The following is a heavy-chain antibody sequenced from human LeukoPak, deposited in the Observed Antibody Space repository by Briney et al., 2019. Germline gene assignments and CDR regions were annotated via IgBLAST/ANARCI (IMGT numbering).Heavy chain of an antibody. D-gene: IGHD3-22*01. Sequence: GGSLRLSCAASRFTFSDYYISWIRQAPGKGLEWVSYISSSSSYTNYADSVKGRFTISRDNAKNSLYLQMNSLRAEDTAVYYCARGVDDSSGYYPYYFDYWGQGTLVTVSS. J-gene: IGHJ4*02. V-gene: IGHV3-11*05. CDR3: ARGVDDSSGYYPYYFDY. CDR2: ISSSSSYT. CDR1: RFTFSDYY.